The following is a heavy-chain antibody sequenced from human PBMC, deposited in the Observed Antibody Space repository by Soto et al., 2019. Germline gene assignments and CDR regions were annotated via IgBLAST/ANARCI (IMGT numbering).Heavy chain of an antibody. V-gene: IGHV4-34*01. CDR3: ARGQCFYNMSPPPRWFVF. CDR2: INHSGST. CDR1: GFTFSTYS. J-gene: IGHJ5*01. D-gene: IGHD3-10*01. Sequence: GSLRLSCAASGFTFSTYSMNWVRQAPGKGLEWVGEINHSGSTNYNPSLKSRVTISVDTSKNQFSLKLSSVTAADTAVYYCARGQCFYNMSPPPRWFVFWGQGT.